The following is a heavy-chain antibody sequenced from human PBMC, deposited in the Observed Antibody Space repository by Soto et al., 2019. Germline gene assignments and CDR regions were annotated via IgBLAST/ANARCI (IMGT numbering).Heavy chain of an antibody. CDR3: ALHLGGRYFDHSDYFDY. CDR2: IFSNDEK. Sequence: QVTLKESGPVLVKPTETLTLTCTVSGFSLSNTRMGVSWIRQPPGKALEWLAHIFSNDEKSYSTSLKSRLTTSKDTSKSQVVLTMTNMDPVDTATYYCALHLGGRYFDHSDYFDYWGQGILVTVSS. CDR1: GFSLSNTRMG. J-gene: IGHJ4*02. V-gene: IGHV2-26*01. D-gene: IGHD3-9*01.